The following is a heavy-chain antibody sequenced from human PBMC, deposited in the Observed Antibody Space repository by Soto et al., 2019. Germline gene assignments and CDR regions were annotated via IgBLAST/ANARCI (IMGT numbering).Heavy chain of an antibody. J-gene: IGHJ4*02. CDR2: IIPIFGTA. Sequence: ASVKVSCKTSGYTFTSYGIAWVRQAPGQGLEWMGGIIPIFGTANYAQKFQGRVTITRDTSASTAYMELSSLRSEDTAVYYCARAWVVVTAPDYWGQGTLVTVSS. CDR3: ARAWVVVTAPDY. V-gene: IGHV1-69*05. CDR1: GYTFTSYG. D-gene: IGHD2-21*02.